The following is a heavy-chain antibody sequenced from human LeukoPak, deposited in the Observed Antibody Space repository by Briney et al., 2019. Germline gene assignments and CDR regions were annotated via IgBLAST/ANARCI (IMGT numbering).Heavy chain of an antibody. CDR2: IYDSGST. V-gene: IGHV4-30-4*01. J-gene: IGHJ3*02. Sequence: SQTLSLTCTASGASIRSGDYYWSWIRQPPGKGLEWIGYIYDSGSTYYNPSLKSRITISVDTSENRFSLKLSSVTATDTAVYYCARDCSGGSCYGAFDIWGQGTMVTVSS. CDR3: ARDCSGGSCYGAFDI. D-gene: IGHD2-15*01. CDR1: GASIRSGDYY.